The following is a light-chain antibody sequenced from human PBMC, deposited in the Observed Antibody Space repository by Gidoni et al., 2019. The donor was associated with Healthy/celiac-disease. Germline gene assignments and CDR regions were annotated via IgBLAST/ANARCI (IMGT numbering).Light chain of an antibody. CDR3: QQYNSYSPWT. Sequence: DIQRTQSPSTLSASVGDRVTITCRASQSISSWLAWYQQKPGKAPKLLIYDASSLESGVSSRFSGSGSGTEFTLTISSLQPDDFATYYCQQYNSYSPWTFGQGTKVEIK. V-gene: IGKV1-5*01. CDR2: DAS. CDR1: QSISSW. J-gene: IGKJ1*01.